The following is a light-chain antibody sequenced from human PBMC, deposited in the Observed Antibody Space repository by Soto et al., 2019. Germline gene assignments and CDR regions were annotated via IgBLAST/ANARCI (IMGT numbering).Light chain of an antibody. Sequence: QSVLTQPPSVSAAPGQKVTISCSGSSSNIGNNYVSWYQHLPGTAPKLLIYDNNRRPSGIPDRFSGSKSGNTASLTISGLQVEDEAEYFCGSFTTSRIWVFGGGTKLTVL. J-gene: IGLJ3*02. CDR1: SSNIGNNY. V-gene: IGLV1-51*01. CDR2: DNN. CDR3: GSFTTSRIWV.